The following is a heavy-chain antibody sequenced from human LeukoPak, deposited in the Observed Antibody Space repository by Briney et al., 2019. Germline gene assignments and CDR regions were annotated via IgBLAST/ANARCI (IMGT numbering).Heavy chain of an antibody. V-gene: IGHV3-30-3*01. CDR3: ARHLVSGIAAAAPGWFDP. CDR1: GFTFSSYA. J-gene: IGHJ5*02. CDR2: ISYDGSNK. D-gene: IGHD6-13*01. Sequence: QPGGSLRLSCAASGFTFSSYAMHWVRQAPGKGLEWVAVISYDGSNKYYADSVKGRFTISRDNSKNTLYLQMNSLRAEDTAVYYCARHLVSGIAAAAPGWFDPWGQGTLVTVSS.